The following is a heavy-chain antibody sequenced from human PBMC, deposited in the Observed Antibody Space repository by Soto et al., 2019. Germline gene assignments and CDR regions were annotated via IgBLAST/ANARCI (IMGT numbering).Heavy chain of an antibody. J-gene: IGHJ4*02. CDR3: ARVGYGSGNYYFDY. V-gene: IGHV3-48*03. D-gene: IGHD3-10*01. CDR2: ISSSGATI. CDR1: GFTFSSYE. Sequence: GGSLRLSCTAPGFTFSSYEINWVRQAPGKGLEWISYISSSGATISYADSVKGRSTISRDNAKNSLYLQMDSLRVEDTAIYYCARVGYGSGNYYFDYWGQGTLVTVSS.